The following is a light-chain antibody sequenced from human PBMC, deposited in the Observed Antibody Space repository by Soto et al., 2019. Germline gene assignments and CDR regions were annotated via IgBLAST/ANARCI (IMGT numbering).Light chain of an antibody. V-gene: IGLV2-14*01. Sequence: QSALTQPASVSGSPGQSVTISCTGTSRDVGGYNYVSWYQQHPGTAPNLMIYNGSNRPSGVSDRFSGSKSGTTASLTISGLEAEDEADDYRSSYTSRSTEVFGTGTKLTVL. CDR2: NGS. CDR3: SSYTSRSTEV. J-gene: IGLJ1*01. CDR1: SRDVGGYNY.